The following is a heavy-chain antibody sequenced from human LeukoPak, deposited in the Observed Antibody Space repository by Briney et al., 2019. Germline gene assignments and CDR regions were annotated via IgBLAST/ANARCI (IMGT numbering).Heavy chain of an antibody. CDR1: GFTFSTYW. Sequence: PGGSLRLPCAASGFTFSTYWMHWVRQAPGKGLVWVSRIKSDGSTNYADSVKGRFTISRDNANNTLSLQMNSLRPEDTGVYYCARAPSEIGGYYPEYFRHWGQGTLVTVSP. CDR3: ARAPSEIGGYYPEYFRH. V-gene: IGHV3-74*01. CDR2: IKSDGST. D-gene: IGHD3-22*01. J-gene: IGHJ1*01.